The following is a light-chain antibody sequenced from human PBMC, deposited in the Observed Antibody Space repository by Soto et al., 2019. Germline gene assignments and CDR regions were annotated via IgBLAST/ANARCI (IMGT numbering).Light chain of an antibody. V-gene: IGLV1-44*01. CDR1: NSNIGSNP. CDR2: DN. J-gene: IGLJ2*01. CDR3: CTYAGHVPK. Sequence: QSVLTQPPSASGTPGLRVTFSCSGSNSNIGSNPVSWYQQLPGTAPKLLIYDNERPSGVPDRFSGSKSGTSASLAISGLQSEDEAVYFCCTYAGHVPKFGGGTKLTVL.